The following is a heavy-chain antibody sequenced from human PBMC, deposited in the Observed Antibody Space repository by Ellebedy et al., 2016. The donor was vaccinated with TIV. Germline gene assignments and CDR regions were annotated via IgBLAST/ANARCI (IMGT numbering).Heavy chain of an antibody. V-gene: IGHV3-7*03. CDR3: ARDGAYGDYSPGQYGLDV. CDR1: GFPFSSYW. Sequence: GESLKISCAVSGFPFSSYWMTWVRQAPGKGLEWVANINQDGSQKYYVDSVKGRFTISRDNAKNSLYLLMNSLRVEDTAVYYCARDGAYGDYSPGQYGLDVWGQGTTVTVS. D-gene: IGHD4-17*01. CDR2: INQDGSQK. J-gene: IGHJ6*02.